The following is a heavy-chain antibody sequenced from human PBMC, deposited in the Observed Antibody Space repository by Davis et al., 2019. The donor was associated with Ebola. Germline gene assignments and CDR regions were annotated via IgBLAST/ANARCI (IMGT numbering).Heavy chain of an antibody. CDR2: ISAYNGNT. V-gene: IGHV1-18*01. CDR1: GYTFTIYG. CDR3: ARPLGEIYYYGMDV. Sequence: ASVKVSCKASGYTFTIYGISWVRQAPGQGLEWMGWISAYNGNTNYAQNLQGRVTMTTDTSTSTAYLELRSLRSDDTAVYYCARPLGEIYYYGMDVWGQGTTVTVSS. J-gene: IGHJ6*02. D-gene: IGHD3-16*01.